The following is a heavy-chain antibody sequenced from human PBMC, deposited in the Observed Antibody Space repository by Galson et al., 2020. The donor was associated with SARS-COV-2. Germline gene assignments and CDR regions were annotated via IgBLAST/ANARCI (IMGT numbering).Heavy chain of an antibody. CDR2: IITSISYI. CDR1: GFTFSSYS. CDR3: ARDLVAYYYYMDV. V-gene: IGHV3-21*01. Sequence: GESLKISCAASGFTFSSYSMNWVRQAPGKGLEWVSSIITSISYIYYPDSVKGRFTIPRDNAKNSLYLQMNSLRAEDTAVYYCARDLVAYYYYMDVWGKGTTLTISS. D-gene: IGHD2-15*01. J-gene: IGHJ6*03.